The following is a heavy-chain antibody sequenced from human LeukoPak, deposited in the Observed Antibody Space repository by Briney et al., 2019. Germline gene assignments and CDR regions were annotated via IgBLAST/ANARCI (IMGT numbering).Heavy chain of an antibody. Sequence: ASVKVSCKASGYTFTGYYIHWVRQAPGQGLEWMGWINPNSGGTNYAQKFQGRVTMTEDTSTDTAYMELSSLRSEDTAVYYCATSITPELVGATFAFDIWGQGTMVTVSS. CDR3: ATSITPELVGATFAFDI. D-gene: IGHD1-26*01. CDR1: GYTFTGYY. V-gene: IGHV1-2*02. J-gene: IGHJ3*02. CDR2: INPNSGGT.